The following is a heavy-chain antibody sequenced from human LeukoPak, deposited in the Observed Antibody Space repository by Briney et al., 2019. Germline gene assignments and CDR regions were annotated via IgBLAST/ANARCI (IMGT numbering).Heavy chain of an antibody. D-gene: IGHD3-16*02. CDR1: GGSFSGYY. V-gene: IGHV4-34*01. CDR2: INHSGST. J-gene: IGHJ4*02. CDR3: VRGQLKYDYVWGSYRYDYFDY. Sequence: SETLSLTCAVYGGSFSGYYWSWIRQPPGKGLEWIGEINHSGSTNYNPSLKSRVTISVDTSKNQFSLKLSSVTAADTAVYYCVRGQLKYDYVWGSYRYDYFDYWGQGTLVTVSS.